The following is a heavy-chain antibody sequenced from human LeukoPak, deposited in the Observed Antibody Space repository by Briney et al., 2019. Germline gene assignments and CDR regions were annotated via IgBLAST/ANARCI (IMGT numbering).Heavy chain of an antibody. CDR2: INHSGST. CDR3: ARGAIPGDLSGYYSSYYYYYMDV. Sequence: PSETLSLTCAVYGGSFSGYYWSWIRQPPGKGLEWIGEINHSGSTNYNPSPKSRVTISVDTSKNQFSLKLSSVTAADTAVYYCARGAIPGDLSGYYSSYYYYYMDVWGKGTTVTVSS. D-gene: IGHD3-22*01. V-gene: IGHV4-34*01. J-gene: IGHJ6*03. CDR1: GGSFSGYY.